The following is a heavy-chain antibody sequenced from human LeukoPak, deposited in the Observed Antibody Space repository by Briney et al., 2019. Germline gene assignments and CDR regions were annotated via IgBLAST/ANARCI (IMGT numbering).Heavy chain of an antibody. J-gene: IGHJ4*02. CDR3: ARVSPYYYDSSGYYFDS. CDR2: IHTSGST. Sequence: SETLSLTCTVSGGSISSYYWSWIRQPAGKGLEWIGRIHTSGSTNYNPSLKSRVTMSVDTSKNQFSLKLSSVTAADTAVYYCARVSPYYYDSSGYYFDSWGQGTLVTVSS. V-gene: IGHV4-4*07. CDR1: GGSISSYY. D-gene: IGHD3-22*01.